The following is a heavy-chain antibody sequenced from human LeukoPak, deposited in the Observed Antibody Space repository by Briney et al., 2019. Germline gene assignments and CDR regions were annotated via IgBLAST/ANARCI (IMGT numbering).Heavy chain of an antibody. J-gene: IGHJ4*02. CDR3: ARGYSSGWYYFDY. Sequence: ASVKVSCKASGGTFSSYAISWVRQAPGQGLEWMGWINTNTGNPTYAQGFTGRFVFSLDTSVSTAYLQISSLKAEDTAVYYCARGYSSGWYYFDYWGQGTLVTVSS. CDR1: GGTFSSYA. V-gene: IGHV7-4-1*02. CDR2: INTNTGNP. D-gene: IGHD6-19*01.